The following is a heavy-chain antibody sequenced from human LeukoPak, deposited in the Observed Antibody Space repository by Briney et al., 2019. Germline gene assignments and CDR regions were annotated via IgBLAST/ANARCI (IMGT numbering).Heavy chain of an antibody. CDR2: INPNNGGT. Sequence: ASVKVSCKASGYTFTGYYMHWVRQAPGQGLEWMGWINPNNGGTNYAQNFQGRVTMTRDTSISTAYMELSRLRSDDTAVYYCARSSGSYSFDYRGQGTLVTVSP. V-gene: IGHV1-2*02. J-gene: IGHJ4*02. CDR1: GYTFTGYY. D-gene: IGHD3-22*01. CDR3: ARSSGSYSFDY.